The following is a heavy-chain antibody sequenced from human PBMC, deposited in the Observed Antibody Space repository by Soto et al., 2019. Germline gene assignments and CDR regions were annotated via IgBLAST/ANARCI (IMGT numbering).Heavy chain of an antibody. Sequence: ASVKLSCTASGGTFSSYTISWVRQAPGQGLEWMGRIIPILGIANYAQKFQGRVTITADKSTSTAYMELSSLRSEDTAVYYCARGHTGDAFDIWGQGTMVTVSS. CDR2: IIPILGIA. CDR1: GGTFSSYT. J-gene: IGHJ3*02. CDR3: ARGHTGDAFDI. V-gene: IGHV1-69*02.